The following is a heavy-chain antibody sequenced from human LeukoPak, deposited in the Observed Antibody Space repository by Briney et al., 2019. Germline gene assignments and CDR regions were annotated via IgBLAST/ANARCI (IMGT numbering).Heavy chain of an antibody. J-gene: IGHJ4*02. V-gene: IGHV1-18*01. Sequence: ASVKVSCKASGYTFTSYGISWVRQAPGQGPEWMGWISAYNGNTNYAQKLQGRVTMTTDTSTSTAYMELRSLRSDDTAVYYCARHSYYDSSGYYHFDYWGQGTLVTVSS. CDR2: ISAYNGNT. CDR1: GYTFTSYG. D-gene: IGHD3-22*01. CDR3: ARHSYYDSSGYYHFDY.